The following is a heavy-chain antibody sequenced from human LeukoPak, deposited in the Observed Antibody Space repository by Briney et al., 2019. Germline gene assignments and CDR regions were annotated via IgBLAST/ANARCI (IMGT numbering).Heavy chain of an antibody. D-gene: IGHD2-15*01. CDR3: ASTIVDCSGGSCYGRRNWFDP. J-gene: IGHJ5*02. CDR1: GGSISSSSYY. V-gene: IGHV4-39*07. Sequence: SETLSLTCTVSGGSISSSSYYWGWIRQPPGKGLEWIGSIYYSGSTYYNPSLKSRVTISVDTSKNQFSLKLSSVTAADTAVYYCASTIVDCSGGSCYGRRNWFDPWGQGTLVTVSS. CDR2: IYYSGST.